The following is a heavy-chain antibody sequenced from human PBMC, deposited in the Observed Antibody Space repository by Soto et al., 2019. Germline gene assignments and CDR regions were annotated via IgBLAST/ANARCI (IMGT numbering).Heavy chain of an antibody. Sequence: SETLSLTCTVSGDFTSYYSWAWIRQSAGKGLEWIGRVYSTGTIFYNPSLKSRATMSVDTSKNQFSLKLTSVNAADTAVYYCARDDFWGQGTLVTVSS. CDR2: VYSTGTI. CDR3: ARDDF. V-gene: IGHV4-4*07. CDR1: GDFTSYYS. J-gene: IGHJ4*02.